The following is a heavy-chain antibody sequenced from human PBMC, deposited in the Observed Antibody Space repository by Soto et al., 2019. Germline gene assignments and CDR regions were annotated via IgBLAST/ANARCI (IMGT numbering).Heavy chain of an antibody. J-gene: IGHJ5*02. Sequence: SLRLSCAASGLTFDNNAMHWVRQAPGKGPEWVSSISWNSGAVGYAASVRGRFTISRDNARNSLFLQMNRLRPEDTALYYCAKDIGHDYPYAGTWFDPWGKGTLVTVS. CDR1: GLTFDNNA. D-gene: IGHD3-16*01. V-gene: IGHV3-9*01. CDR3: AKDIGHDYPYAGTWFDP. CDR2: ISWNSGAV.